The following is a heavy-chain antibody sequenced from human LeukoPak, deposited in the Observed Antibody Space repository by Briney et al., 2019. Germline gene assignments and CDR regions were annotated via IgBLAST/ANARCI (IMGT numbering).Heavy chain of an antibody. CDR1: GFTFSGYA. CDR2: ISSNGGST. Sequence: GGSLRLSCVGSGFTFSGYAMHWVRQAPGKGLEYVSAISSNGGSTYYANSVKGRFTISRDNSKNTLYLQMGSLRAEGMAVYYCARVEGYGSGSYTDWGQGTLVTVSS. CDR3: ARVEGYGSGSYTD. J-gene: IGHJ4*02. D-gene: IGHD3-10*01. V-gene: IGHV3-64*01.